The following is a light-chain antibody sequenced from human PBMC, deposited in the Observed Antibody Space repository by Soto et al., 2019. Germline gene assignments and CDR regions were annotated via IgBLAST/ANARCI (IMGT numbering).Light chain of an antibody. Sequence: QSALTQPASVSGSPGQSIAISCTGTSSDVGGYNSASWYQQHPGKAPKLLIYDVSNRPSGVSNRFSGSKSGNTASLTISGLQAEDDADYYCSSYSKGGSYVFGPGTKVTVL. CDR1: SSDVGGYNS. J-gene: IGLJ1*01. CDR3: SSYSKGGSYV. CDR2: DVS. V-gene: IGLV2-14*03.